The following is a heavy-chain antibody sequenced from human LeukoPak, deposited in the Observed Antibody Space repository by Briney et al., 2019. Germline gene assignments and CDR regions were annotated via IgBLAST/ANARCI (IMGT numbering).Heavy chain of an antibody. J-gene: IGHJ4*02. CDR2: INPNSGGT. CDR1: GYTFTSYG. V-gene: IGHV1-2*02. Sequence: ASVKVSCKASGYTFTSYGISWVRQAPGQGLEWMGWINPNSGGTNYAQKFQGRVTMTRDTSISTAYMELSRLRSDDTAVYYCARDISHMITFGGVIVNDYWGQGTLVTVSS. D-gene: IGHD3-16*02. CDR3: ARDISHMITFGGVIVNDY.